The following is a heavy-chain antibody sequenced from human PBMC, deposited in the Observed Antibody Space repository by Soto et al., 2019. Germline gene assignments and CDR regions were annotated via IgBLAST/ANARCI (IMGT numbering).Heavy chain of an antibody. D-gene: IGHD3-3*01. Sequence: GASVKVSCKASGYTFTSYGISWVRQAPGQGLEWMGIINPSGGSTSYAQKFQGRVTMTRDTSTSTAYMELRSLRSDDTAVYYCARDQGITTFGVYAMYYYGMDVWGQGTTVTVSS. CDR1: GYTFTSYG. V-gene: IGHV1-46*01. CDR3: ARDQGITTFGVYAMYYYGMDV. CDR2: INPSGGST. J-gene: IGHJ6*02.